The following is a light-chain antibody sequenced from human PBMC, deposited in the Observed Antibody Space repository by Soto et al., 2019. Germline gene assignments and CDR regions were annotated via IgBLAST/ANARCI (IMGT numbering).Light chain of an antibody. CDR1: QTVDSW. J-gene: IGKJ1*01. CDR2: RSS. V-gene: IGKV1-5*03. CDR3: QQYSDYPWT. Sequence: DIQMTQSPSTLSASVGDRVTITCRASQTVDSWLAWYQQKPGKAPKLLIYRSSFLESGVPSRFSGSGSGTEFTLTVSGLQPDDFATYYCQQYSDYPWTFGQGTKVEIK.